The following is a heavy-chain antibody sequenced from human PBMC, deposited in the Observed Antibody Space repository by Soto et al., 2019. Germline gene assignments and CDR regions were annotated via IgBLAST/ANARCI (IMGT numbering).Heavy chain of an antibody. V-gene: IGHV1-69*13. CDR1: GGTFSNYA. CDR3: ARGYWFGELLATATYFDY. J-gene: IGHJ4*02. CDR2: IIPIFGTA. D-gene: IGHD3-10*01. Sequence: GASVKVSCKASGGTFSNYAISWVRQAPGQGLEWMGGIIPIFGTANYAQKFQGRVTITADESTSTAYMELSSLRSEDTAVYYCARGYWFGELLATATYFDYWGQGTLVTVSS.